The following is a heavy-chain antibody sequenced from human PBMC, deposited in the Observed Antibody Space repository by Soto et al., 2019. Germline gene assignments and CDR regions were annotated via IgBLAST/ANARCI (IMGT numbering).Heavy chain of an antibody. V-gene: IGHV4-4*07. CDR1: GGSISSYY. Sequence: SETLSLTCTVSGGSISSYYWSWIRQPAGKGLEWIGRIYTSGSTNYNPSLKSRVTMSVDTSRNQFSLKLSSVTAADTAVYYCARDHKWGYSYGHDYWGQGTLVTVSS. CDR3: ARDHKWGYSYGHDY. D-gene: IGHD5-18*01. CDR2: IYTSGST. J-gene: IGHJ4*02.